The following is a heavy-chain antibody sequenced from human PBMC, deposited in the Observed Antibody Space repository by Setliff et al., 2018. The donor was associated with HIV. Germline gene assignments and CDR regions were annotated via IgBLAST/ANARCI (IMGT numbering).Heavy chain of an antibody. D-gene: IGHD3-10*01. V-gene: IGHV1-8*02. CDR1: GYTFSSYD. CDR2: MNPDSRNT. J-gene: IGHJ3*01. Sequence: ASVKVSCKPSGYTFSSYDINWVRQAAGQGLEWMGWMNPDSRNTGYAQRFEGRVTLTWDTSISTAYLELNHLKSDDTAVYYCARAYYLWPFEFWGQGTMVTVSS. CDR3: ARAYYLWPFEF.